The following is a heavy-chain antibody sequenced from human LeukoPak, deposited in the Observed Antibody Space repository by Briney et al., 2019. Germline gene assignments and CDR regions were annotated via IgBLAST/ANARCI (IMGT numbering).Heavy chain of an antibody. CDR2: INPSGGST. D-gene: IGHD3-22*01. CDR3: ARDLELPRNYYDSSASPFDY. Sequence: GASVKVSCKASGYTFTSYYMHWVRQAPGLGLEWMGIINPSGGSTSYAQKFQGRVTMTRDTSTSTVYMELSSLRSEDTAVYYCARDLELPRNYYDSSASPFDYWGQGTLVTVSS. CDR1: GYTFTSYY. V-gene: IGHV1-46*01. J-gene: IGHJ4*02.